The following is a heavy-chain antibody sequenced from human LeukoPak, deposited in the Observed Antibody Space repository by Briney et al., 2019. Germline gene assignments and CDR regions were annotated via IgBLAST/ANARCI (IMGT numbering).Heavy chain of an antibody. CDR3: ARANNFDY. CDR1: GFILSSYW. CDR2: INFDGSST. Sequence: GGSLRLSCAASGFILSSYWLHWVRQAPGKGLVWVSRINFDGSSTDYADSVKGRFTISRDNAKNTLYLQMNSLRAEDTAVYHCARANNFDYWGQGTLVTVSS. D-gene: IGHD4/OR15-4a*01. J-gene: IGHJ4*02. V-gene: IGHV3-74*01.